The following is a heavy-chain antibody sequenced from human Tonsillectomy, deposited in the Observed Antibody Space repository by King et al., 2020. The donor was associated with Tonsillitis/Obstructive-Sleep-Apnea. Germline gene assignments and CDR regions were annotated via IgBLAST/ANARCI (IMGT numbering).Heavy chain of an antibody. Sequence: VQLVESGGGLVQPGGSLRLSCAASGFAFSSYSMSWVRQAPGKGLEWVSYISSSSSTIYYADSVKGRVTISRDNAKNSLYLQMNSLRDEDRAVYYCARDTGVVTTEYYMDVWGKGTTVTVSS. CDR1: GFAFSSYS. V-gene: IGHV3-48*02. CDR3: ARDTGVVTTEYYMDV. D-gene: IGHD4-17*01. J-gene: IGHJ6*03. CDR2: ISSSSSTI.